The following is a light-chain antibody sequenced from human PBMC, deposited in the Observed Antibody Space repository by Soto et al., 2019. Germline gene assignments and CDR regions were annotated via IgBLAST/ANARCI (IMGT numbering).Light chain of an antibody. CDR1: SSDVGGYNY. V-gene: IGLV2-14*01. J-gene: IGLJ2*01. CDR3: SSYTSSSTGV. Sequence: ALTQPASVSGSPGQSITISCTGTSSDVGGYNYVSWYQQHPGKAPKLMIYEVSNRPSGVSNRFSGSKSGNTASLTISGLQAEDEADYYCSSYTSSSTGVFGGGTKLTVL. CDR2: EVS.